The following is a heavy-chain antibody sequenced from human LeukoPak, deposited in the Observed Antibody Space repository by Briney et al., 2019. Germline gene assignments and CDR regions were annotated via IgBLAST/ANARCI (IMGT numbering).Heavy chain of an antibody. CDR2: ISYSGST. CDR1: NGSISSYS. V-gene: IGHV4-59*01. Sequence: SETLSLTCTVSNGSISSYSWNWIRQPPGKGLEWIGYISYSGSTNYNPSLRSRVTISVATSKKQFSLKLSSVTAADTAVYYCARGNLRFDSRGMDVWGKGTTVTVSS. D-gene: IGHD3-3*01. J-gene: IGHJ6*04. CDR3: ARGNLRFDSRGMDV.